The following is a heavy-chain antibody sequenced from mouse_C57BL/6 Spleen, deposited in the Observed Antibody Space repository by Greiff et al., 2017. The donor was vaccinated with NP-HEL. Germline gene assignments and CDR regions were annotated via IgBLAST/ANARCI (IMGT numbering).Heavy chain of an antibody. CDR2: IDPSDSYT. D-gene: IGHD4-1*01. J-gene: IGHJ4*01. Sequence: QVQLQQPGAELVRPGTSVKLSCKASGYTFTSYWMHWVKQRPGQGLEWIGVIDPSDSYTKYNQKFKGKATLTVDTSSSTAYMQLSSLTSEDSAVYYCARGASLGRYAMDYWGQGTSVTVSS. CDR3: ARGASLGRYAMDY. V-gene: IGHV1-59*01. CDR1: GYTFTSYW.